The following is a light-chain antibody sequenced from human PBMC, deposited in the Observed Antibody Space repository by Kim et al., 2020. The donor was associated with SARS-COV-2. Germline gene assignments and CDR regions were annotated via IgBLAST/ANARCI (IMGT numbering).Light chain of an antibody. CDR3: QQYESLPPT. Sequence: DIPMTQSPVSLPVFVGDSVTITCQANQVIGNYLNCLQQKPGKAPRLLIYDVSKLKTGVASRFSGTRSGTEFIFTISNLQPVDLGTYYSQQYESLPPTFGGGTKVEI. CDR1: QVIGNY. J-gene: IGKJ4*01. CDR2: DVS. V-gene: IGKV1-33*01.